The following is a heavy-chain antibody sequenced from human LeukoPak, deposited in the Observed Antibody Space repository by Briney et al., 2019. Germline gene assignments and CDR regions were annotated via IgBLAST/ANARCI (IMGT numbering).Heavy chain of an antibody. D-gene: IGHD4-17*01. V-gene: IGHV3-30*18. CDR1: GFTFSSYA. J-gene: IGHJ4*02. CDR3: AKGLGTTVTVDY. Sequence: GGSLRLSCAASGFTFSSYAMSWVRQAPGKGLEWVAVISYDGSNKYYADSVKGRFTISRDNSKNTLYLQMNSLRAEDTAVYYCAKGLGTTVTVDYWGQGTLVTVSS. CDR2: ISYDGSNK.